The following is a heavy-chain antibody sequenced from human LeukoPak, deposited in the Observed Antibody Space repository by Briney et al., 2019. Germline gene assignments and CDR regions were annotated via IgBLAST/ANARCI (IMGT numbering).Heavy chain of an antibody. D-gene: IGHD2-2*01. CDR3: ARVTRDNVVVPAAPDY. V-gene: IGHV4-34*01. Sequence: PSETLSLTCAVYGGSFSGYYWSWIRQPPGKGLEWIGEINHSGSTNYNPSLKSRVTISVDTSKNQFSLKLSSVTAADTAVYYCARVTRDNVVVPAAPDYWGQGTLVTVSS. J-gene: IGHJ4*02. CDR2: INHSGST. CDR1: GGSFSGYY.